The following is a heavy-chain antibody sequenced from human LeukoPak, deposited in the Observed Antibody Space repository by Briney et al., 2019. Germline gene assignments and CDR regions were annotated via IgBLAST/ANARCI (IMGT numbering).Heavy chain of an antibody. V-gene: IGHV1-69*06. CDR2: IIPIFGTA. CDR3: AVSWGYSYGYDY. D-gene: IGHD5-18*01. CDR1: GGTFSSYA. J-gene: IGHJ4*02. Sequence: GASVKVSCKASGGTFSSYAISWVRQAPGQGLEWMGGIIPIFGTANYAQKFQGRVTITADKSTSTAYMELSSLRSEDTAVYYCAVSWGYSYGYDYWGQGTLVTVSS.